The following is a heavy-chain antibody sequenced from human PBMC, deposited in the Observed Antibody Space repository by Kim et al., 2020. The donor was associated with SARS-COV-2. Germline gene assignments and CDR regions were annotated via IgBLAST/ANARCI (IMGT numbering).Heavy chain of an antibody. CDR2: ISAYNGNT. J-gene: IGHJ5*02. CDR1: GYTFTSYG. Sequence: ASVKVSCKASGYTFTSYGISWVRQAPGQGLEWMGWISAYNGNTNYAQKLQGRVTMTTDTSTSTAYMELRSLRSDDTAVYYCARWVATVVRRGWFDPWGQGTLVTVSS. V-gene: IGHV1-18*01. D-gene: IGHD5-12*01. CDR3: ARWVATVVRRGWFDP.